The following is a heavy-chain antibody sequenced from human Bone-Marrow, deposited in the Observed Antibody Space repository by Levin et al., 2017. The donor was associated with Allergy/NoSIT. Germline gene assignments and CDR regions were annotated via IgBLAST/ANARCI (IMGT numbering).Heavy chain of an antibody. J-gene: IGHJ4*02. CDR2: ISYDGSNK. D-gene: IGHD6-13*01. CDR1: GFTFSSYA. CDR3: ARETPPHIAAAGYDY. V-gene: IGHV3-30*04. Sequence: SCAASGFTFSSYAMHWVRQAPGKGLEWVAVISYDGSNKYYADSVKGRFTISRDNSKNTLYLQMNSLRAEDTAVYYCARETPPHIAAAGYDYWGQGTLVTVSS.